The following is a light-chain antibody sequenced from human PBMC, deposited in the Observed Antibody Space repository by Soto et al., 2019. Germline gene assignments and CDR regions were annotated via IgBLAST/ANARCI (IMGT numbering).Light chain of an antibody. V-gene: IGKV3-11*01. CDR2: AAS. CDR3: QQRSNWLIT. CDR1: QSISIN. Sequence: EIVMTQSPATLSVSPGERAILSCRASQSISINLAWYQQKPGQAPRLLIYAASNRATGVPARFSGSWSGTEFTLTISSLEPEDFAVYYCQQRSNWLITFGQGTRLETK. J-gene: IGKJ5*01.